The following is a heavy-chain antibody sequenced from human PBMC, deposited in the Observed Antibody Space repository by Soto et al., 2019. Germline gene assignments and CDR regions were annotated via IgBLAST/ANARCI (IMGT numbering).Heavy chain of an antibody. CDR1: AGSFSGYY. J-gene: IGHJ5*02. Sequence: SATLSLTCAVYAGSFSGYYWSWIRQPPGKGLDCIGEINHSGSTNYNPPLKSRVTISVDTSKNQFPLKLSSVTAEDTAVYYCARGLGGDSSGCYGCFDPWGKGPLVAVSS. V-gene: IGHV4-34*01. D-gene: IGHD3-22*01. CDR2: INHSGST. CDR3: ARGLGGDSSGCYGCFDP.